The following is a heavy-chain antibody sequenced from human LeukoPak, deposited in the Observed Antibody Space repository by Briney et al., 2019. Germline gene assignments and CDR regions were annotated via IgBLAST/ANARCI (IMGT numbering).Heavy chain of an antibody. Sequence: GGSLRLSCVASGFTFSTYWITWVRQAPGKGLEWVANIKQDRSEKYYVDSVKGRFTISRDNAKNSLYLQMNSLRAEDTAVYYCAKELTERWLIDAFDIWGQGTVVTVSS. D-gene: IGHD5-24*01. CDR3: AKELTERWLIDAFDI. V-gene: IGHV3-7*03. CDR1: GFTFSTYW. CDR2: IKQDRSEK. J-gene: IGHJ3*02.